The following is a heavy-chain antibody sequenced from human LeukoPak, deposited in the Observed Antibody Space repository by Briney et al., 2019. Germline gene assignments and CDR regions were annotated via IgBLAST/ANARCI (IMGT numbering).Heavy chain of an antibody. CDR1: GGSISSYY. Sequence: SETLSLTCTVSGGSISSYYWSWIRQPPGKGLEWIGYIYYSGSTNYNPSLKSRVTISVDTSKNQFSLKLSSVTAADTAVYYCAKTRTYYDSSKGAFDIWGQGTTVTVSS. CDR2: IYYSGST. CDR3: AKTRTYYDSSKGAFDI. J-gene: IGHJ3*02. D-gene: IGHD3-22*01. V-gene: IGHV4-59*01.